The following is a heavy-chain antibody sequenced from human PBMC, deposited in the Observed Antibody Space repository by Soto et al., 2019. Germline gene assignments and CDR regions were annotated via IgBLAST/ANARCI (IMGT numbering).Heavy chain of an antibody. CDR3: ARSGNEGAVDY. D-gene: IGHD1-26*01. CDR1: GDSVSSKSAA. CDR2: TYYRSKWYN. J-gene: IGHJ4*02. V-gene: IGHV6-1*01. Sequence: SETLSLTCAISGDSVSSKSAAWRWIRQSPSRGLEWLGRTYYRSKWYNEYAVSVKSRIIINPDTSKNQFSLQLNSVTPEDTAVYYCARSGNEGAVDYWGQGTLVTVSS.